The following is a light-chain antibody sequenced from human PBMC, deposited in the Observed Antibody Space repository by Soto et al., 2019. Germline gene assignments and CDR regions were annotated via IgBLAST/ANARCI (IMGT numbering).Light chain of an antibody. V-gene: IGLV2-11*01. CDR2: DVN. CDR3: CSYTGSYTWV. J-gene: IGLJ3*02. CDR1: SSDVGGYNY. Sequence: QSALTQPRSVSGSPGQSVTISFTGTSSDVGGYNYVSWYQQFPGKAPKFMISDVNQRPSGVPDRFSGSKSGNTASLTISGLQAEDEADYYCCSYTGSYTWVFGGGTKLTVL.